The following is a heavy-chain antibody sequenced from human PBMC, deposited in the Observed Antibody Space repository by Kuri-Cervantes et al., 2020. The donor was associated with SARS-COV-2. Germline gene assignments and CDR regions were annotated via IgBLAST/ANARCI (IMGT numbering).Heavy chain of an antibody. Sequence: GESLKISCAASGFTFSSYGMHWVRQAPGKGLEWVAVISYDGSNKYYADSVKGRFTISRDNSKNTLYLQMNSLRAEDTAVYYCARETIVVVPAAPTENWFDPWGQGTLVTDSS. CDR2: ISYDGSNK. D-gene: IGHD2-2*01. V-gene: IGHV3-30*03. J-gene: IGHJ5*02. CDR1: GFTFSSYG. CDR3: ARETIVVVPAAPTENWFDP.